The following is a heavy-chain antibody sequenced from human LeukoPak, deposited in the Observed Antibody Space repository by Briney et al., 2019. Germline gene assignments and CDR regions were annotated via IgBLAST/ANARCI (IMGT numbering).Heavy chain of an antibody. Sequence: PVGSLRLSCAASGFTFSDHYMVWLRQAPGKGLEAISYISHNGETKYYADSVKGRLSISRDNAKSSLYLQMNSLRVEDTAVYYCARDRHGYFDYWGQGTLVTVSS. CDR3: ARDRHGYFDY. V-gene: IGHV3-11*01. J-gene: IGHJ4*02. CDR2: ISHNGETK. D-gene: IGHD6-13*01. CDR1: GFTFSDHY.